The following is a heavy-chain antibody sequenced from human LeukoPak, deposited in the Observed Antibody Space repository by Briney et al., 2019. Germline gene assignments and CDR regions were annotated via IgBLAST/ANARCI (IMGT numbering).Heavy chain of an antibody. D-gene: IGHD6-13*01. CDR2: ISAYNGNT. V-gene: IGHV1-18*01. Sequence: AASVNVSCKASGYTFTSYGMRWVRQAPGQGLEGMGWISAYNGNTNYAQKLQGRVTMTTDTSTSTAYMELRSVRSDDTDVYCCARGAAAVDYWGQGTLVTVSS. J-gene: IGHJ4*02. CDR3: ARGAAAVDY. CDR1: GYTFTSYG.